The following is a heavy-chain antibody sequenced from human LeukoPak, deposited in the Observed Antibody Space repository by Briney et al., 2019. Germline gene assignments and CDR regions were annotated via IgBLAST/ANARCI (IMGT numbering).Heavy chain of an antibody. CDR2: IYYSGST. CDR1: GGSISSHY. Sequence: SETLSLTCTVSGGSISSHYWSWIRQPPGKGLEWIGYIYYSGSTNYNPSLKSRVTISVDTSKNQFSLKLSSVTAADTAVYYCARFHRDWFDPWGQGTLVTVSS. V-gene: IGHV4-59*08. CDR3: ARFHRDWFDP. J-gene: IGHJ5*02.